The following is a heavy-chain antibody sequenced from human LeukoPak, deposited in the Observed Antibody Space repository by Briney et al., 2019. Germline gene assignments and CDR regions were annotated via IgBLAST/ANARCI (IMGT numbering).Heavy chain of an antibody. J-gene: IGHJ4*02. CDR1: GLTFSNAW. CDR2: IKSKTDGGTT. V-gene: IGHV3-15*01. Sequence: GGSLRLSCAASGLTFSNAWMSWVRQAPGKGLEWVGRIKSKTDGGTTDYAAPVKGRFTISRDDSKNTLYLQMNSLKTEDTAVYYCTTLPQDIVVVPAAGGQGTLVTVSS. CDR3: TTLPQDIVVVPAA. D-gene: IGHD2-2*01.